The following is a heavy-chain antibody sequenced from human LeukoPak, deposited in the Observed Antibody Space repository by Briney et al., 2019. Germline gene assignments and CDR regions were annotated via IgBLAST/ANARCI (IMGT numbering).Heavy chain of an antibody. D-gene: IGHD2-2*01. CDR2: IYYSGST. CDR1: GGSISSYY. J-gene: IGHJ6*03. Sequence: PSETLSLTCTVSGGSISSYYWSWIRQPPGKGLEWIGYIYYSGSTNYNPSLKSRVTISVDTSKNQFSLKLSSVTAVDTAVYYCARIVVVPAARVYYYIDVWGKGTTVTVSS. CDR3: ARIVVVPAARVYYYIDV. V-gene: IGHV4-59*01.